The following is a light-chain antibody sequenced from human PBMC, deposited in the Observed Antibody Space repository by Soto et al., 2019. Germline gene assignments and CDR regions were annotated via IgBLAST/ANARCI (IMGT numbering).Light chain of an antibody. Sequence: EIVLTQSPGTLSLSPGERATLSCRASQSVSSSYLAWYQQKPGQAPRLLIYGASSRATGIPDRFSGSGSGTDFTLTISRLEPEDFAVYCRQQYGSSPWTFGQGTKVEIK. V-gene: IGKV3-20*01. CDR2: GAS. J-gene: IGKJ1*01. CDR1: QSVSSSY. CDR3: QQYGSSPWT.